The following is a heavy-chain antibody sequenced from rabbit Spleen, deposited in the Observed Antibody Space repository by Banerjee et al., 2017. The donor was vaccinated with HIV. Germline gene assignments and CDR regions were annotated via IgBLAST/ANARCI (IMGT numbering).Heavy chain of an antibody. CDR3: ARSGYVGWGGDGDLMGNKL. CDR2: IYIGGGNT. CDR1: EFSFSSNSY. V-gene: IGHV1S40*01. Sequence: QSLEESGGGLVQPEGSLTLTCKASEFSFSSNSYMCWVRQAPGKGLEWIACIYIGGGNTYYATWARGRFTISKPSSTTVTLQMTGLTAADTATYFCARSGYVGWGGDGDLMGNKLWGPGTLVTVS. D-gene: IGHD4-1*01. J-gene: IGHJ4*01.